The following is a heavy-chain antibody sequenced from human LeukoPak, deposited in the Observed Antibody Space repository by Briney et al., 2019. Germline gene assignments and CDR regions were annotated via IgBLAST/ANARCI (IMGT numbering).Heavy chain of an antibody. CDR2: IRSKANGYAT. Sequence: GGSLRFSCAASGFTFSGSAMHWVRQASGKGLEWVGRIRSKANGYATAYAASVKGRFTISRDDSKNTAYLQMNSLKTEDTAVYYCTSPYCSSTSCWAFDYWGQGTLVTVSS. V-gene: IGHV3-73*01. D-gene: IGHD2-2*01. CDR1: GFTFSGSA. CDR3: TSPYCSSTSCWAFDY. J-gene: IGHJ4*02.